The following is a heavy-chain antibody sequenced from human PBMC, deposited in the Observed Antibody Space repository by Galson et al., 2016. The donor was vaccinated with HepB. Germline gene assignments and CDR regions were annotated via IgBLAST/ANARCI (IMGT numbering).Heavy chain of an antibody. CDR1: GFSLSTSGEG. CDR3: SHTKGVASRAIPYDS. J-gene: IGHJ4*02. V-gene: IGHV2-5*01. CDR2: IYWNDDK. D-gene: IGHD5-12*01. Sequence: PALVKPTQTLTLTCTFSGFSLSTSGEGVGWTRQPPGKALEWLALIYWNDDKRYRPSLKTRLTITKDTSKNQVVLTMTNMDPKDTATYFCSHTKGVASRAIPYDSWGQGTLVTVSS.